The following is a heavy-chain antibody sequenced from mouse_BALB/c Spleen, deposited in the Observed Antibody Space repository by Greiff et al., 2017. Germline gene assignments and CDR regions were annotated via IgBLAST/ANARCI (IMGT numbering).Heavy chain of an antibody. CDR1: GFTFSSYT. D-gene: IGHD3-3*01. J-gene: IGHJ3*01. V-gene: IGHV5-9*03. CDR2: ISSGGGNT. Sequence: EVKLVESGGGLVKPGGSLKLSCAASGFTFSSYTMSWVRQTPEKRLEWVATISSGGGNTYYPDSVKGRFTISRDNAKNNLYLQMSSLRSEDTALYYCARYGAGAWFAYWGQGTLVTVSA. CDR3: ARYGAGAWFAY.